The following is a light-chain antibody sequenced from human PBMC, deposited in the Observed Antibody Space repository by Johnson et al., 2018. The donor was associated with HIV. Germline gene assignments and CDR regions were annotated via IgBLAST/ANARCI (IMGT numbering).Light chain of an antibody. CDR2: KND. CDR3: LTWHTGLSAGGC. Sequence: HSVLTQPPSVSAAPGQKVTISCSGSSSNIGNSYISWYQQLPGTAPKLLIYKNDQRPSGISDRFSGYKSATSATLGITGLQTGDAADYFCLTWHTGLSAGGCFGTGPKVTVL. V-gene: IGLV1-51*02. J-gene: IGLJ1*01. CDR1: SSNIGNSY.